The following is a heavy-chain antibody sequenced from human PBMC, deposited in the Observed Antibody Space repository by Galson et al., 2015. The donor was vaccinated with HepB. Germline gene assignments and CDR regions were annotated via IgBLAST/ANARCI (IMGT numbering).Heavy chain of an antibody. D-gene: IGHD3-16*01. CDR3: ARATVAGRHDYIRGCPSGYDAFDN. Sequence: SCAASGYTFTGYYMHWVRQAPGQGLEWMGRINPNSGGTNYAQKFKGRVTMTRATSISTASMELSRLRSDDTAVYYCARATVAGRHDYIRGCPSGYDAFDNWGQGTMVTVSS. CDR1: GYTFTGYY. V-gene: IGHV1-2*02. J-gene: IGHJ3*02. CDR2: INPNSGGT.